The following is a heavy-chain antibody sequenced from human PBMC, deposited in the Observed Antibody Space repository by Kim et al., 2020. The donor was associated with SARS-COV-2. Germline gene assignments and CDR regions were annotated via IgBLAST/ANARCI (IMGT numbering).Heavy chain of an antibody. J-gene: IGHJ6*01. CDR3: ARRSMVRGRYYYYYYGMD. Sequence: SETLSLTCTVSGGSISSYYWSWIRQPPGKGLEWIGYIYYSGSTNYNPSLKSRVTISVDTSKNQFSLKLSSVTAADTAVYYCARRSMVRGRYYYYYYGMD. CDR2: IYYSGST. D-gene: IGHD3-10*01. V-gene: IGHV4-59*08. CDR1: GGSISSYY.